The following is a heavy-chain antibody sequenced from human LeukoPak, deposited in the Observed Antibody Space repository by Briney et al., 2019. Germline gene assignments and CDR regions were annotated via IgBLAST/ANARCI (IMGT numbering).Heavy chain of an antibody. Sequence: GGSLRLSCAASGFTFSTYAMSWVRQAPGKGLEWVAGINADDGRTYYADSVKGRFTISRDNSKNTLSLQLNSLRAEDTAVYNCAKDATRTGGWYYFDYWGQGTLVTVSS. CDR2: INADDGRT. V-gene: IGHV3-23*01. CDR3: AKDATRTGGWYYFDY. CDR1: GFTFSTYA. D-gene: IGHD6-19*01. J-gene: IGHJ4*02.